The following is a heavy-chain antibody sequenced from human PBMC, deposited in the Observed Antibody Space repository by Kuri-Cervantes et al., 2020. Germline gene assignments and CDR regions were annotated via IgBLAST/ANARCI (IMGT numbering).Heavy chain of an antibody. CDR1: GFTLSSHG. J-gene: IGHJ4*02. Sequence: GGSLRLSCAASGFTLSSHGMHWVRQAPGKGLEWLAFIRYDGSGKYYADSGKGRFTISRDNSKNTLYLQMNSLRAEDTAVYYCAKDVDTAIYFDYWGQGTLVTVSS. V-gene: IGHV3-30*02. D-gene: IGHD5-18*01. CDR2: IRYDGSGK. CDR3: AKDVDTAIYFDY.